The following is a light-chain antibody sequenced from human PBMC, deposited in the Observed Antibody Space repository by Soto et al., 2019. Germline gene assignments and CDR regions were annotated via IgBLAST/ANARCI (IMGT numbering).Light chain of an antibody. CDR2: GAS. J-gene: IGKJ1*01. CDR3: QQYGSSPWT. V-gene: IGKV3-20*01. Sequence: EIVLTQSPGTLSLSPGERVTLSCRASQSVSSSSLAWYQQKPGQAPRLLIYGASSRATGIPDRFSGSGSGTDFTLTISRLEPEDFALYYWQQYGSSPWTFGQGTKVEIK. CDR1: QSVSSSS.